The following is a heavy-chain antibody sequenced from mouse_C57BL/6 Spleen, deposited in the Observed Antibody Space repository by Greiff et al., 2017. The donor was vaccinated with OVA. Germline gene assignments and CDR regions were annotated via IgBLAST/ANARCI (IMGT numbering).Heavy chain of an antibody. CDR2: IYPGSGST. D-gene: IGHD3-2*02. Sequence: QVQLQQPGAELVKPGASVKMSCKASGYTFTSYWITWVKQRPGQGLEWIGDIYPGSGSTNYNEKFKSKATLTVDTSSSTAYTQLSSLTSEDSAVYYCARKGSGYVGYAMDDWGQGTSVTVSS. J-gene: IGHJ4*01. CDR1: GYTFTSYW. CDR3: ARKGSGYVGYAMDD. V-gene: IGHV1-55*01.